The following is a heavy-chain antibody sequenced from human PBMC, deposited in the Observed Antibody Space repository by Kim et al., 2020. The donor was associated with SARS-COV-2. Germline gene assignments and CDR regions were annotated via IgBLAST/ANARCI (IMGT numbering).Heavy chain of an antibody. CDR2: INPSGGST. CDR3: ARDRGGIAVYFVNFRALNWFDP. D-gene: IGHD6-19*01. Sequence: ASVKVSCKASGYTFTSYYMHWVRQAPGQGLEWMGIINPSGGSTSYAQKFQGRVTMTRDTSTSTVYMELSSLRSEDTAVYYCARDRGGIAVYFVNFRALNWFDPWGQATLVTVSS. J-gene: IGHJ5*02. CDR1: GYTFTSYY. V-gene: IGHV1-46*01.